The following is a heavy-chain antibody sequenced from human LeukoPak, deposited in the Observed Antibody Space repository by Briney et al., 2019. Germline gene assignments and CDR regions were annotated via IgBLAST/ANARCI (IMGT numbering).Heavy chain of an antibody. CDR3: ARLFKYYYDGSGYFRD. J-gene: IGHJ4*02. Sequence: GASVKVSCKASGYSFTGFYIHWVRQAPGQGLEWMGWINPNNGGTNYAQKFQGRVTMTRDTSISTAYMELSRLTSDDTVVYYCARLFKYYYDGSGYFRDWGQGTLVTVSS. CDR1: GYSFTGFY. V-gene: IGHV1-2*02. D-gene: IGHD3-22*01. CDR2: INPNNGGT.